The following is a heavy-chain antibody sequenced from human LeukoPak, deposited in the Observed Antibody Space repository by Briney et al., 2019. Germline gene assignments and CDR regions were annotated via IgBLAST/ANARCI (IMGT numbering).Heavy chain of an antibody. V-gene: IGHV1-2*02. CDR3: AREGGSSLTIMVANWFDP. CDR1: GYTLTGYY. Sequence: ASVKVPCKASGYTLTGYYMHWVRQAPGQGLEWMGWINPNTGGTNYAQKFQGRVSMTRDTSINTAYMELSRLTSDDTAVYYCAREGGSSLTIMVANWFDPWGQGTLVTVSS. CDR2: INPNTGGT. J-gene: IGHJ5*02. D-gene: IGHD3-22*01.